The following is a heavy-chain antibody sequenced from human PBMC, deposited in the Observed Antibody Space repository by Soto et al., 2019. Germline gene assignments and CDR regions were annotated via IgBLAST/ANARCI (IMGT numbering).Heavy chain of an antibody. V-gene: IGHV4-4*07. J-gene: IGHJ5*02. CDR3: ARGQRLSDWVAP. D-gene: IGHD2-15*01. Sequence: QVHLQQSGPGLVNPSETLSLTCTVSGGSMSSYYWTWIRQPAGKGLEWIGRVYSSGGTHYNPSLKSRVTISLAPSKNQFSLRLLSVTDADTAVYYCARGQRLSDWVAPWGQGTLVTFSS. CDR1: GGSMSSYY. CDR2: VYSSGGT.